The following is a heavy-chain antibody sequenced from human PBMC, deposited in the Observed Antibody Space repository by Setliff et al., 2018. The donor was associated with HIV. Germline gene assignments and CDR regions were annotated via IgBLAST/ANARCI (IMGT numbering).Heavy chain of an antibody. D-gene: IGHD5-12*01. CDR3: GGDGYNYRVLTDY. V-gene: IGHV4-38-2*01. CDR2: IYHSGRT. J-gene: IGHJ4*02. Sequence: PSETLSLTCVVSGYVISSGYYWGWIRQPPGKGLECIGTIYHSGRTNYNPSLKSRVTISVDTSKNQFSLKLSSVTAADTAVYYCGGDGYNYRVLTDYWGQGTLVTVSS. CDR1: GYVISSGYY.